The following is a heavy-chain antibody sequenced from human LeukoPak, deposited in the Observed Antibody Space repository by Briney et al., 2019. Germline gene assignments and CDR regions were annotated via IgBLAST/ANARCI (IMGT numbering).Heavy chain of an antibody. Sequence: ASVKVPCKASGYTFTSYGISWVRQAPGQGFEWMGWISAYNGNTNYAQKLQGRVTMTTDASTSTAYMELRSLRSDDTAVYYCARGTYGSSWYYYRLGYYYYGMDVWGQGTTVTVSS. J-gene: IGHJ6*02. CDR2: ISAYNGNT. CDR3: ARGTYGSSWYYYRLGYYYYGMDV. CDR1: GYTFTSYG. V-gene: IGHV1-18*01. D-gene: IGHD6-13*01.